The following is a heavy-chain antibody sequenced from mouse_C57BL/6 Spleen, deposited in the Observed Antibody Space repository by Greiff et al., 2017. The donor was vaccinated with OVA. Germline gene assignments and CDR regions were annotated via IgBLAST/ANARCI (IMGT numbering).Heavy chain of an antibody. CDR3: VRQEDILYGSSPYFDY. CDR2: IRSKSNNYAT. V-gene: IGHV10-1*01. J-gene: IGHJ2*01. D-gene: IGHD1-1*01. CDR1: GFSFNTYA. Sequence: EVKLMESGGGLVQPKGSLKLSCAASGFSFNTYAMNWVRQAPGKGLEWVARIRSKSNNYATYYADSVKDRFTISRDDSESMLYLQMNNLKTEDTAMYYCVRQEDILYGSSPYFDYWGQGTTLTVSS.